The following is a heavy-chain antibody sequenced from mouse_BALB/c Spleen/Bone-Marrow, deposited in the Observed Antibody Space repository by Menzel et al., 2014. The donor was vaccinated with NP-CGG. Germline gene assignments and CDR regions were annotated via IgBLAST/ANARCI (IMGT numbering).Heavy chain of an antibody. Sequence: QVQLQQSGAELVKPGASVKLSCNASGYTFTSYYMCWVKQRPGQGLEWIGEINPSNGGTNFNETFKSKATLTVDNSSSTACMSLTSLTSDDSEVYNCTGSRCAMVHWGQGTSVTVSS. J-gene: IGHJ4*01. CDR1: GYTFTSYY. V-gene: IGHV1S81*02. CDR2: INPSNGGT. CDR3: TGSRCAMVH.